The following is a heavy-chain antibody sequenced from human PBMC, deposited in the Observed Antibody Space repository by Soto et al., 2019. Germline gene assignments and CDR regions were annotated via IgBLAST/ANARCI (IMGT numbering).Heavy chain of an antibody. J-gene: IGHJ6*04. CDR3: ARDDVLCDAGRCYGVPLDV. V-gene: IGHV3-66*01. CDR2: IQSGGPT. CDR1: GFTVSSKY. Sequence: EVQLVESGGGLVQPGGSLRLSCAASGFTVSSKYMSWVRQAPGKGLEWVSLIQSGGPTSYADSVKGRFTSSRATSENTVHLQMASLGAEDTAVYYCARDDVLCDAGRCYGVPLDVWGEGTTVTVSS. D-gene: IGHD2-15*01.